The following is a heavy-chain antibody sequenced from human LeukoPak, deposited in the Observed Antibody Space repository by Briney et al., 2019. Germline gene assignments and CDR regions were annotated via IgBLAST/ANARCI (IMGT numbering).Heavy chain of an antibody. CDR2: IRGNGGST. CDR3: ARTTVVTPGYYYMDV. V-gene: IGHV3-64*01. D-gene: IGHD4-23*01. J-gene: IGHJ6*03. CDR1: GPTFVIYA. Sequence: GRSLTLAWAASGPTFVIYATRSVRHAPGGGMEYVSSIRGNGGSTYYATCVEGRFTISRHNSKNTLYLQMHSLRAEHMAVYHCARTTVVTPGYYYMDVWGKGTTVTVSS.